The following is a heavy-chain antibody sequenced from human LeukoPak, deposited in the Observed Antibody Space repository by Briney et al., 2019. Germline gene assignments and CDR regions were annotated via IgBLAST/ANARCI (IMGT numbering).Heavy chain of an antibody. CDR3: AKATYGDYDGFDY. D-gene: IGHD4-17*01. CDR1: GFTFSSYG. V-gene: IGHV3-33*06. J-gene: IGHJ4*02. Sequence: GGSLRLSCAASGFTFSSYGMHWVRQAPGKGLEWVAVIWYDGSNKYYADSVKGRFTISRDNSKNTLYLQMNSLRAEDTAVYYCAKATYGDYDGFDYWGQGTLVTVSS. CDR2: IWYDGSNK.